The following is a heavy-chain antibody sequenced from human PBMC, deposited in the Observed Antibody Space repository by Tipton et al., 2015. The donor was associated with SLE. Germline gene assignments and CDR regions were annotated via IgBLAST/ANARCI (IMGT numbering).Heavy chain of an antibody. CDR3: ARVYFHSSSSGFDY. J-gene: IGHJ4*02. V-gene: IGHV4-4*08. CDR2: IYTSGST. CDR1: GGSISSYY. D-gene: IGHD6-6*01. Sequence: TLSLTCTVSGGSISSYYWSWIRQPPGKGLEWIGYIYTSGSTNYNPSLKSRVTISVDTSKNQFSLKLSSVTAADTAVYYCARVYFHSSSSGFDYWGQGTLVTVSS.